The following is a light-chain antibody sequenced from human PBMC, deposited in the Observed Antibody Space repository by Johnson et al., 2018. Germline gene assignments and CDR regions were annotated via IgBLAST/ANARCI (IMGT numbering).Light chain of an antibody. CDR1: SSNIGNNY. Sequence: QSVLTQPPSVSAAPGQKVTISCYGSSSNIGNNYVSWYQQLPGTAPKLLIYENNKRPSGIPDRFSGSKSGPSATLAITGLQTGDEADYYCGTWDSSLSAGNVFGTGTKVTVL. CDR3: GTWDSSLSAGNV. J-gene: IGLJ1*01. V-gene: IGLV1-51*02. CDR2: ENN.